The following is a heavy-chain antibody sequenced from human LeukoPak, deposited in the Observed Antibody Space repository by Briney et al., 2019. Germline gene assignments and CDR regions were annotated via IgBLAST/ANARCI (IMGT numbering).Heavy chain of an antibody. CDR2: IYNGGGT. Sequence: GGSLRLSCAASGFIVSNNFLSWVRQAPGKGLEWVSVIYNGGGTIYADSVKGRFTISRDNSKNMVFLQMNSLRAEDTAVYYCVRHGEGRAFDSWGQGTMVTISS. D-gene: IGHD3-10*01. J-gene: IGHJ3*01. V-gene: IGHV3-66*04. CDR3: VRHGEGRAFDS. CDR1: GFIVSNNF.